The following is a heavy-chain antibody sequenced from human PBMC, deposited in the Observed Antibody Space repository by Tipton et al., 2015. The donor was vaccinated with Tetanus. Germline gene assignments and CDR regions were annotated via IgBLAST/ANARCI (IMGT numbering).Heavy chain of an antibody. D-gene: IGHD3-10*01. CDR2: GYFKGHT. CDR3: ARHLYGYWFDP. V-gene: IGHV4-39*02. J-gene: IGHJ5*02. CDR1: GGSISDNKYY. Sequence: TLSLTCTVSGGSISDNKYYWGWIRQPPGKGLEWIARGYFKGHTYYSPTLKSRVTIAVDTSQNVFSLRLTSVTAADTAVYFCARHLYGYWFDPWGQGALVTVSS.